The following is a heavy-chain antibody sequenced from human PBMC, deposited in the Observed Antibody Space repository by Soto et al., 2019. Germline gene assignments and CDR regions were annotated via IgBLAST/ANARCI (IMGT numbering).Heavy chain of an antibody. CDR1: GFTFSSYW. CDR3: ARLYCSGGSCYSGDAFDI. D-gene: IGHD2-15*01. V-gene: IGHV3-74*01. J-gene: IGHJ3*02. Sequence: GESLKISCAASGFTFSSYWMHWVRQAPGKGLVWVSRINSDGSSTSYADSVKGRFTISRDNSKNTLYLQMNSLRAEDTAVYYCARLYCSGGSCYSGDAFDIWGQGTMVTVSS. CDR2: INSDGSST.